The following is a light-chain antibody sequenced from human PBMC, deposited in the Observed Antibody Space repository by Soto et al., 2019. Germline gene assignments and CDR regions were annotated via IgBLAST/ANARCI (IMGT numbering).Light chain of an antibody. Sequence: EIVLTQSPATLSLSPGERATLSCTASQSVNSHLAWYQHRPGQAPRLLIYDTFNRATGVPARFSGSGSGTDFTLTISSLEPEDFAVYYCQHRTSRYTFGQGTKVETK. V-gene: IGKV3-11*01. CDR3: QHRTSRYT. J-gene: IGKJ2*01. CDR2: DTF. CDR1: QSVNSH.